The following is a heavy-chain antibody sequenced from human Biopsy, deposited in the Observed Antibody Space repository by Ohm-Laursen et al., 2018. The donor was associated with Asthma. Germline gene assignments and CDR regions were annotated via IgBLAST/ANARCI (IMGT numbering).Heavy chain of an antibody. D-gene: IGHD6-6*01. J-gene: IGHJ4*02. V-gene: IGHV1-46*01. Sequence: VASVKVSCKASGYSFTSDYIHWVRQAPGQGLEWMGIFNPSGGSTSYAQKFQGRVTMTRDTSTSTVYMELSSLRSEDTAVYYCARERIAARQRRYYFDYWGQGTLVTVSS. CDR2: FNPSGGST. CDR1: GYSFTSDY. CDR3: ARERIAARQRRYYFDY.